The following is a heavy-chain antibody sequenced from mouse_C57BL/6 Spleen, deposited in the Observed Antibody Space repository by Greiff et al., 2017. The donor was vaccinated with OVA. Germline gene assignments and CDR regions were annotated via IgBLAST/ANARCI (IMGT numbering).Heavy chain of an antibody. CDR2: IHPNSGST. CDR3: ASSIYYYGSSYDAMGY. V-gene: IGHV1-64*01. Sequence: VQLQQPGAELVKPGASVKLSCKASGYTFTSYWMHWVKQRPGQGLEWIGMIHPNSGSTNYNEKFKSKATLTVDKSSSTAYMQLSSLTSEDSAVYYCASSIYYYGSSYDAMGYWGQGTSVTVSS. CDR1: GYTFTSYW. D-gene: IGHD1-1*01. J-gene: IGHJ4*01.